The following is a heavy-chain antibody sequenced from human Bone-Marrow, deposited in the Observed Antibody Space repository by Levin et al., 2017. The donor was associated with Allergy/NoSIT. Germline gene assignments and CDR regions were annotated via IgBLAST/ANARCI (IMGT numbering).Heavy chain of an antibody. J-gene: IGHJ3*01. D-gene: IGHD6-6*01. V-gene: IGHV1-18*01. CDR3: ARDKAARTPYDAFDF. CDR1: GYSFTSYD. Sequence: GESLKISCKTSGYSFTSYDISWVRQAPGQGLEWMGWISTYNGNKNYGQKAQGRITLTTDTSTSTAYMELSGLVSDDTAVYFCARDKAARTPYDAFDFWGQGTMVTVSS. CDR2: ISTYNGNK.